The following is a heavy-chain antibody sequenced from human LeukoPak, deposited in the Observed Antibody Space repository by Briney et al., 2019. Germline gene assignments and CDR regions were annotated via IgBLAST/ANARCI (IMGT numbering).Heavy chain of an antibody. CDR2: ISTSGTYI. D-gene: IGHD3-3*01. V-gene: IGHV3-21*01. CDR1: GFTFSSSN. CDR3: ARVEGFLLSPYYYYGMDV. Sequence: PGGSLRLSCEASGFTFSSSNMNWVRQAPGKGLEWVSSISTSGTYISYADSVRGRFTISRDNAKNSLYLQMNSLRAEDTAVYYCARVEGFLLSPYYYYGMDVWGQGTTVTVSS. J-gene: IGHJ6*02.